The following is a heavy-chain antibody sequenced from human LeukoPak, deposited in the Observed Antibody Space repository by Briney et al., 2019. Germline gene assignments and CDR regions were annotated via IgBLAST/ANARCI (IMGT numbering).Heavy chain of an antibody. Sequence: SDTLSLTCTVSGGSISSYYWSWIRQPPGKGLEWIGYIYYSGSTNYNPSLRSRVTISVDTSKNQFSLKLSSVTAADTAVYYCARHWSWQQLPSFDPWGQGTLVTVSS. J-gene: IGHJ5*02. CDR1: GGSISSYY. V-gene: IGHV4-59*08. CDR2: IYYSGST. D-gene: IGHD6-13*01. CDR3: ARHWSWQQLPSFDP.